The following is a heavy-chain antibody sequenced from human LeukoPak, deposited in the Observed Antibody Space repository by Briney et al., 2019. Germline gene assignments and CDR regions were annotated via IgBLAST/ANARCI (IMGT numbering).Heavy chain of an antibody. CDR1: GGSISSYY. J-gene: IGHJ3*02. D-gene: IGHD3-10*01. CDR3: AAGLGSWALDAFDI. CDR2: IYYSGST. Sequence: SETLSLTCTVSGGSISSYYWSWIRQPPGKGLEWIGYIYYSGSTNYNPSLKSRVTISVDTSKNQFSLKLSSVTAADTAVYYCAAGLGSWALDAFDIWGQGTMVTVSS. V-gene: IGHV4-59*01.